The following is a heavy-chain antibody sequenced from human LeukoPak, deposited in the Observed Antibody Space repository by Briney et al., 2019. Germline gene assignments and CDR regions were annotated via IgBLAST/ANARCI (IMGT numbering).Heavy chain of an antibody. Sequence: SETLSLTCTVSGGSISSYYWSWIRQPPGKGLEWIGYIYYSGSTNYNPPLKSRVTISVDTSKNQFSLKLSSVTAADTAVYHCARDRGWSFPNWYFDLWGRGTLVTVSS. J-gene: IGHJ2*01. CDR1: GGSISSYY. V-gene: IGHV4-59*01. CDR2: IYYSGST. D-gene: IGHD6-19*01. CDR3: ARDRGWSFPNWYFDL.